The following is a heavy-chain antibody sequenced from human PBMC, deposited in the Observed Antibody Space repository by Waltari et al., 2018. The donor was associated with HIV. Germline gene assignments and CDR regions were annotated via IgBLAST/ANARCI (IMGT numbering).Heavy chain of an antibody. CDR2: ISSSSSYT. CDR1: GFTFSDYY. Sequence: QVQLVESGGGLVKPGGSLRLSCAASGFTFSDYYMSWIRQAPGQGLEWVSYISSSSSYTNYADSVKGRFTVSRDKAKNSLYLQMNCLGSEDTAVYYCARDRPVIGSSDAFDNWGQGTMGTVSA. CDR3: ARDRPVIGSSDAFDN. J-gene: IGHJ3*02. D-gene: IGHD3-10*01. V-gene: IGHV3-11*05.